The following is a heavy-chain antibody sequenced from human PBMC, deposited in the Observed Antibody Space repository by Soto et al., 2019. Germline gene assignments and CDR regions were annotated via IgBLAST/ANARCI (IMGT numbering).Heavy chain of an antibody. J-gene: IGHJ3*02. CDR3: ARERSHSSGWSGDAFDI. D-gene: IGHD6-19*01. CDR2: IYYSGST. V-gene: IGHV4-34*11. Sequence: SETLSLTCAVYGGSFSGYYWGWIRQPPGKGLEWIGSIYYSGSTNYNPSLKSRVTISVDTSKNQFSLKLSSVTAADTAVYYCARERSHSSGWSGDAFDIWGQGTMVTVSS. CDR1: GGSFSGYY.